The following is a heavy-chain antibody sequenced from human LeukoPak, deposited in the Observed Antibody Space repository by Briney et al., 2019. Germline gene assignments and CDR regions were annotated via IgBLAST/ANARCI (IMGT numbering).Heavy chain of an antibody. V-gene: IGHV3-21*01. CDR2: ISSSSSYI. D-gene: IGHD6-13*01. J-gene: IGHJ6*03. CDR1: GFTFSSYN. Sequence: GGSLRLSCAASGFTFSSYNMNWVRQAPGKGLEWVSFISSSSSYIYYADSVKGRFTISRDNAKNSLYLQMNSLRAEDTAVYYCARARGSSSILGYYMDFWGKGTTVTVSS. CDR3: ARARGSSSILGYYMDF.